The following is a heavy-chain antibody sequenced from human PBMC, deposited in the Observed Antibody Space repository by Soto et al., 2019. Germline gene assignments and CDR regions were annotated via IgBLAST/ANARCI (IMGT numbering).Heavy chain of an antibody. Sequence: QLQLQESGPGLVKPSETLSLTCTVSGGSISSSSYYWGWIRQPPGKGLEWIGSIYYSGSTYYNPSLKSRVTISVDTSKNQFSLKLSSVTAADTAVYYCFAGVVAGLYYFDYWGQGTLVTVSS. D-gene: IGHD6-19*01. CDR1: GGSISSSSYY. CDR2: IYYSGST. V-gene: IGHV4-39*01. J-gene: IGHJ4*02. CDR3: FAGVVAGLYYFDY.